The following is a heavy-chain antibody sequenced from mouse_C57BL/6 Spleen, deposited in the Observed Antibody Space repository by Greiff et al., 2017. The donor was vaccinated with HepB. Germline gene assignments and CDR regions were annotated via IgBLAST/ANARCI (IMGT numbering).Heavy chain of an antibody. Sequence: EVKLVESGAELVKPGASVKLSCTASGFNIKDYYMHWVKQRTEQGLEWIGRIDPEDGETKYAPKFQGKATITADTSSNTAYLQLSSLTSEDTAVYYCARREGNYEVFFDYWGQGTTLTVSS. D-gene: IGHD2-1*01. CDR1: GFNIKDYY. CDR2: IDPEDGET. V-gene: IGHV14-2*01. J-gene: IGHJ2*01. CDR3: ARREGNYEVFFDY.